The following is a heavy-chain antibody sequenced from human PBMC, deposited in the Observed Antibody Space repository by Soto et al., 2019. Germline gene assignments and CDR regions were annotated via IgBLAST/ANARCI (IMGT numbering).Heavy chain of an antibody. D-gene: IGHD6-6*01. Sequence: SETLSLTCTVSGGSISSYYWSWIRQPPGKGLEWIGYIYYSGSTNYNPSLKSRVTISVDTPKNQFSLKLSSVTAADTAVYYCARHVMGAARYDAFDIWGQGTMVTVSS. CDR3: ARHVMGAARYDAFDI. J-gene: IGHJ3*02. CDR2: IYYSGST. V-gene: IGHV4-59*08. CDR1: GGSISSYY.